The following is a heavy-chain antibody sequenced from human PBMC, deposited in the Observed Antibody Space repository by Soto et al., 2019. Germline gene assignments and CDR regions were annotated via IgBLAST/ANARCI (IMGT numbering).Heavy chain of an antibody. V-gene: IGHV4-31*03. CDR3: ARDGSTTNGSNY. D-gene: IGHD2-8*01. CDR1: GGSISSGGYY. CDR2: IYYSGST. J-gene: IGHJ4*02. Sequence: PSETLSLTCTVSGGSISSGGYYWSWIRQHPGKGLEWIGYIYYSGSTYYNPSLKSRVTISVDTSKNQFSLKLSSVTAADTAVYYCARDGSTTNGSNYWGQGTLVTVSS.